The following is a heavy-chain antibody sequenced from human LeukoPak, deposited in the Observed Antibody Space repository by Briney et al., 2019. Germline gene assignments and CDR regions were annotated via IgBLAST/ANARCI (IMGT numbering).Heavy chain of an antibody. CDR1: GFTFSSYA. D-gene: IGHD6-13*01. J-gene: IGHJ6*03. V-gene: IGHV3-23*01. CDR3: AKEEAYTSSQDYYYYMDV. CDR2: ISGSGGST. Sequence: GGSLRLSCAASGFTFSSYAMSWVRQAPGKGLEWVSDISGSGGSTFYADSVKGRFTISRDNSKNTLFLQMNSLRAEDTAVYYCAKEEAYTSSQDYYYYMDVWGKGTTVTVSS.